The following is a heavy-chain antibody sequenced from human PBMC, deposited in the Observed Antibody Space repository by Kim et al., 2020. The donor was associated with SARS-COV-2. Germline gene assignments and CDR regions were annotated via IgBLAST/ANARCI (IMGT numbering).Heavy chain of an antibody. V-gene: IGHV1-2*06. CDR1: GYTFTGYY. J-gene: IGHJ3*02. CDR3: ARERWCIQLWSNDAFDI. D-gene: IGHD5-18*01. CDR2: INPNSGGT. Sequence: ASVKVSCKASGYTFTGYYMHWVRQAPGQGLEWMGRINPNSGGTNYAQKFQGRVTMTRDTSISTAYMELSRLRSDDTAVYYCARERWCIQLWSNDAFDIWGQGTMVTVSS.